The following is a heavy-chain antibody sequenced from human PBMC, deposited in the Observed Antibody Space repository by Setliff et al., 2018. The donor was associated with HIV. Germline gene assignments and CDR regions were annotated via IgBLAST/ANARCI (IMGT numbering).Heavy chain of an antibody. CDR1: GYTFTSYA. V-gene: IGHV1-3*01. D-gene: IGHD6-19*01. J-gene: IGHJ4*02. Sequence: ASVKVSCKASGYTFTSYAMHWVRQAPGQRLGWMGWINAGNGNTKYSQKFQGRVTITRDTSASTAYMELSSLRSEDTAVYYCARVQRHSGWYEGNYFDYWGQGTLVTVSS. CDR2: INAGNGNT. CDR3: ARVQRHSGWYEGNYFDY.